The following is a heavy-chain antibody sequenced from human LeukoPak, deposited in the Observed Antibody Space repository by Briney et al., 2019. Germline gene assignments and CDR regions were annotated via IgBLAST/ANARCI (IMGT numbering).Heavy chain of an antibody. CDR3: ARARYDRPFDP. Sequence: PSETLSLTCTVSGGSISSGSYYWSWIRQPAGKGLEWIGRIYTSGSTNYNPSLKSRVTISVDTSKNQFSLKLSSVTAADTAVYYCARARYDRPFDPWGQGTLVTVSS. J-gene: IGHJ5*02. CDR1: GGSISSGSYY. CDR2: IYTSGST. D-gene: IGHD3-16*01. V-gene: IGHV4-61*02.